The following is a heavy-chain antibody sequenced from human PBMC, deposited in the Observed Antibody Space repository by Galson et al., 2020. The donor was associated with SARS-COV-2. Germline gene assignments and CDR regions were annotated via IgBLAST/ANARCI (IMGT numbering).Heavy chain of an antibody. J-gene: IGHJ1*01. CDR3: ARTGLSCRGGVWYGAEYFQH. CDR2: IRGSSSYK. D-gene: IGHD6-13*01. CDR1: GFSFSDFM. V-gene: IGHV3-21*06. Sequence: GESLKISCAASGFSFSDFMMTWVRQAPGKGLEWVSFIRGSSSYKHYGDPVKGRFIITRDNAKNLLYLQMHSLRVEDTAVYYCARTGLSCRGGVWYGAEYFQHWGQGSLVTVSS.